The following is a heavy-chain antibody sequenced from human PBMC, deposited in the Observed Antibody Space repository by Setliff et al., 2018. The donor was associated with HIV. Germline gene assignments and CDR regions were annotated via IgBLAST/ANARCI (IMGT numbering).Heavy chain of an antibody. D-gene: IGHD3-10*01. J-gene: IGHJ5*02. CDR2: INHSGSN. V-gene: IGHV4-34*01. CDR1: GGSFTNYS. Sequence: SETLSLTCVAYGGSFTNYSWSWIRQPPGQGLEWIGEINHSGSNNYSPSLKSRVTISVDTSKNQFSLKLSAATAADTAVYYCASQGVRGAYTWFDQWGQGTRVTVSS. CDR3: ASQGVRGAYTWFDQ.